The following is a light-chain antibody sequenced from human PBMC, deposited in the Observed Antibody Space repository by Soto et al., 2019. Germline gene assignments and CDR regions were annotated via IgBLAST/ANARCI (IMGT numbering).Light chain of an antibody. J-gene: IGKJ2*01. CDR3: QQYGSSPPYT. CDR2: GSS. V-gene: IGKV3-20*01. Sequence: EVVLTQSPGTLSLSPGERATLSCRASQSVSPNYFAGYQQKPGQAPRLLIFGSSDRATGIPDRFSGSGSGTDFTLTISRLEPEDFAVYYCQQYGSSPPYTFGQGTKLEIK. CDR1: QSVSPNY.